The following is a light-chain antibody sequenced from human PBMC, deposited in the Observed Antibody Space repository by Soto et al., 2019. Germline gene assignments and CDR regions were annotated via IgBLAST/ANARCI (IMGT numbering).Light chain of an antibody. V-gene: IGLV2-8*01. CDR1: TSDVGGYNY. Sequence: QSMLTQPPSASGSPGQSVTISCTGTTSDVGGYNYVSWYQLHPGKVPKLIISEVNKRPSGVPDRFSGSKSGSTASLTVSGLQAEDEADYFCSSYAGSKNFILFGGGTKLTVL. CDR3: SSYAGSKNFIL. J-gene: IGLJ2*01. CDR2: EVN.